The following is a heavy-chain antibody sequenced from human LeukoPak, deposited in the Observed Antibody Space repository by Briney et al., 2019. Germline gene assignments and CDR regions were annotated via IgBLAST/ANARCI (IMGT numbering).Heavy chain of an antibody. CDR2: ISSSSSYI. Sequence: PGGSLRLSCAASGFTFSSYSMNWVRQAPGKGLEWVSSISSSSSYIYYADSVKGRFTISRDNAKSSLYLQMNSLRAEDTAVYYCARDWHIAAAGGNFDYWGQGTLVTVSS. D-gene: IGHD6-13*01. J-gene: IGHJ4*02. CDR1: GFTFSSYS. V-gene: IGHV3-21*01. CDR3: ARDWHIAAAGGNFDY.